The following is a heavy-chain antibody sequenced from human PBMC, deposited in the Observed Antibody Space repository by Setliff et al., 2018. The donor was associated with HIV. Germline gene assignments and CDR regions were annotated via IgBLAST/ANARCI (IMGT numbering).Heavy chain of an antibody. CDR1: GYTFTNYD. CDR2: MNPNSGNT. V-gene: IGHV1-8*02. J-gene: IGHJ4*02. D-gene: IGHD1-1*01. Sequence: GASVKVSCKASGYTFTNYDINWVRQATGRGLEWMGRMNPNSGNTEYAQQFQGRVTMTRNTSISTAYMELSSLRSEDTAIYYCARGHSGNDYWGQGTLVTSPQ. CDR3: ARGHSGNDY.